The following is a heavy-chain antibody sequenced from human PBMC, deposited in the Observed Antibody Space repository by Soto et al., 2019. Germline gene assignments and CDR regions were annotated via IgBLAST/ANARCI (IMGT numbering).Heavy chain of an antibody. V-gene: IGHV1-46*01. CDR1: GYTFTSYY. CDR2: INPSGGST. J-gene: IGHJ2*01. Sequence: QVQLVQSGAEVKKPGASVKVSCKASGYTFTSYYMHWVRQPPGQGLEWMGIINPSGGSTSYAQKFQGRVTMTRDTSTSTVYMELSSLRSEDTAVYYCARVTTDWYFDLWGRGTLVTVSS. CDR3: ARVTTDWYFDL.